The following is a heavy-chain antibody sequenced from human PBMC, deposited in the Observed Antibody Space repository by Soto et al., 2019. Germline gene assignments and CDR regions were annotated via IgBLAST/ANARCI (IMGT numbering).Heavy chain of an antibody. CDR2: INPNNGDT. CDR1: GYTFTAYY. Sequence: ASVKVSCKASGYTFTAYYIHWVRQAPGQGLEWMGWINPNNGDTDYAHNFQGRVTLTRDTSISTAFMELTRLTSDDTAMYFCARDVRGYSNWFDPWGQGTLVTVSS. V-gene: IGHV1-2*02. J-gene: IGHJ5*02. D-gene: IGHD3-22*01. CDR3: ARDVRGYSNWFDP.